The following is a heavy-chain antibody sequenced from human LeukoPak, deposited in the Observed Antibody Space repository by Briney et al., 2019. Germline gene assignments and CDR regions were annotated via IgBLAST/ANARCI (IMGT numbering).Heavy chain of an antibody. V-gene: IGHV3-11*04. CDR2: ISSSGSTI. Sequence: AGGSLRLSCAASGFTFSDYYMSWIRQAPGKGLEWVSYISSSGSTIYYADSVKGRFTISRDNAKNSLYLQMNSLRAEDTAVYYCARGGYDYGDDSLYYYYGMDVWGQGTTVTVSS. CDR1: GFTFSDYY. J-gene: IGHJ6*02. CDR3: ARGGYDYGDDSLYYYYGMDV. D-gene: IGHD4-17*01.